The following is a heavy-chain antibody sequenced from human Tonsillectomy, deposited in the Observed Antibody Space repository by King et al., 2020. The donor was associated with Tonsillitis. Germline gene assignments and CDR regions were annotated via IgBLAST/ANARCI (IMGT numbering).Heavy chain of an antibody. CDR1: GFTFSGYA. D-gene: IGHD1-26*01. V-gene: IGHV3-23*04. Sequence: VQLVESGGGLVQPGGSLRLSCAASGFTFSGYAINWVRQAPGRGLEWVSTISSSSGSTYYADSVKGRFTISRDNSKNTLYLQMNSLRAKDTAVYYCAKDRRSLVGATHFDYWGQGTLVTVSS. J-gene: IGHJ4*02. CDR2: ISSSSGST. CDR3: AKDRRSLVGATHFDY.